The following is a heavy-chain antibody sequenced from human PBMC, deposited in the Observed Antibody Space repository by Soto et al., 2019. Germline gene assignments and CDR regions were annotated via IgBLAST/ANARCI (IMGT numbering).Heavy chain of an antibody. CDR2: ISGRGDHK. Sequence: EMQLLESGGGLGQPGGSLRLSCVASPITVYNFAAMSWVRQAPESGLEWVSTISGRGDHKYYADSVKGRFIISRDNSKNRLYLQMDGLRVEDTAVYYCAKDRALENQTPYGMDVWGQGTTVTV. CDR3: AKDRALENQTPYGMDV. J-gene: IGHJ6*02. V-gene: IGHV3-23*01. CDR1: PITVYNFAA. D-gene: IGHD2-2*01.